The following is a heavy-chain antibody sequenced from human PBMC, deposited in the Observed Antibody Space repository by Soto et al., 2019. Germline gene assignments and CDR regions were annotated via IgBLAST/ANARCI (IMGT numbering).Heavy chain of an antibody. V-gene: IGHV5-51*01. CDR2: IFTRDSET. CDR3: ARGYFDSGHGYDL. J-gene: IGHJ5*02. CDR1: GHLFNNHW. D-gene: IGHD3-10*01. Sequence: PGESVKISCKGPGHLFNNHWIGWVRQTPGKGLEWMGLIFTRDSETKTSPSFQGHVSFSVDNSINTVYLQWTSLKTTDTGIHFCARGYFDSGHGYDLWGQGTLVTVSS.